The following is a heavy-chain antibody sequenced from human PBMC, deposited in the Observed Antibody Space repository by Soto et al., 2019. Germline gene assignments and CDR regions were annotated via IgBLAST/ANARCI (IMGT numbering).Heavy chain of an antibody. Sequence: GESLKISCKGSGYSYTSYWIGWVRQRPGRGLEWMGIINPADSEANYGPSFQGQVTISADRSTSTAFLQWSSLKASDTAMYYCVRRAEGRPGDGYYYVALDVWGQGTTVTVSS. J-gene: IGHJ6*02. D-gene: IGHD6-6*01. CDR3: VRRAEGRPGDGYYYVALDV. CDR2: INPADSEA. CDR1: GYSYTSYW. V-gene: IGHV5-51*01.